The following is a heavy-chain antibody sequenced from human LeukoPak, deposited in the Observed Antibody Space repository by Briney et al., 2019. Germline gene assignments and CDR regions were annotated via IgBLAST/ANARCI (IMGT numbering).Heavy chain of an antibody. Sequence: GGSLRLSCAASGFTFSSYAMNWVRQARGKGLEWVSCISSSSSYIYYADSVKGRFTISRDNAKNSLYLQMNSLRAEDTAVYYCARDAASTGRGYDYVWGSYPRGSAFDIWGQGTMVTVSS. J-gene: IGHJ3*02. D-gene: IGHD3-16*02. V-gene: IGHV3-21*01. CDR2: ISSSSSYI. CDR1: GFTFSSYA. CDR3: ARDAASTGRGYDYVWGSYPRGSAFDI.